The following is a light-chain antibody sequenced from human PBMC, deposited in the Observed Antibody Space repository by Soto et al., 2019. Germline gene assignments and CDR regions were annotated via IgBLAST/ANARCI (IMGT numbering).Light chain of an antibody. CDR3: QQYNNWPPYT. Sequence: EIVKPQSPATLSVSPGERATLSCRASQSVSSNLAWYQQKPGQAPRLLIYGASTRATGIPARFSGSGSGTEFTLTISSLQSEDFAVYYCQQYNNWPPYTFGQGTKLEIK. CDR1: QSVSSN. CDR2: GAS. V-gene: IGKV3-15*01. J-gene: IGKJ2*01.